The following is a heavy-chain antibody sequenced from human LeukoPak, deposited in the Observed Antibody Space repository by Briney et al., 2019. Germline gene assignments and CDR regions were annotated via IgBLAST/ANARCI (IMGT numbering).Heavy chain of an antibody. J-gene: IGHJ4*02. CDR2: VYYSGST. V-gene: IGHV4-59*08. CDR1: GGSISTYY. CDR3: ARHSSAWCMDN. D-gene: IGHD6-19*01. Sequence: ASETLSLTCTVSGGSISTYYWNWIRQPPGKGLEWIGYVYYSGSTNYNPSLNSRVTISLDTSKKQFSLKLSSVTAADTAVYYCARHSSAWCMDNWGQGTLVTVSS.